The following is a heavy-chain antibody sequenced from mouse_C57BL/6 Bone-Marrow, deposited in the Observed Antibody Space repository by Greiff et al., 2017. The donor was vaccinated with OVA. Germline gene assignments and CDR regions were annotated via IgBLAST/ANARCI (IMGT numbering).Heavy chain of an antibody. J-gene: IGHJ4*01. CDR3: ARVTTAMDY. V-gene: IGHV5-4*03. CDR2: ISDGGSYT. D-gene: IGHD2-3*01. Sequence: EVNLVESGGGLVKPGGSLKLSCAASGFTFSSYAMSWVRQTPEKRLEWVATISDGGSYTYYPDNVKGRFTISRDNAKNNLYLQMSHLKSEDTALYYSARVTTAMDYRGEGASVTASS. CDR1: GFTFSSYA.